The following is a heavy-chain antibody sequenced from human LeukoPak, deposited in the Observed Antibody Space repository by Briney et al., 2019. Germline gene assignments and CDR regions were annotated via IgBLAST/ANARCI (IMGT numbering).Heavy chain of an antibody. D-gene: IGHD3-22*01. CDR3: ARPYYYDSSGYYTPDHDAFDI. CDR1: GFTFSSYS. CDR2: ISSSSSTI. J-gene: IGHJ3*02. V-gene: IGHV3-48*02. Sequence: PGGSLRLSCAASGFTFSSYSMNWVRQAPGKGLEWVSCISSSSSTIYYADSVKGRFTISRDNAKNSLYLQMNSLRDEDTAVYYCARPYYYDSSGYYTPDHDAFDIWGQGTMVTVSS.